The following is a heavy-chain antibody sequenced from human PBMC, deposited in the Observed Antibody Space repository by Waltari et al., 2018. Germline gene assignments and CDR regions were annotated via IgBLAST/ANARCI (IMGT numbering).Heavy chain of an antibody. V-gene: IGHV4-34*01. CDR3: ARTATDGSGSYYPDY. J-gene: IGHJ4*02. CDR1: GGSFSGYY. CDR2: INHSGST. Sequence: QVQLQQWGAGLLKPSETLSLTCAVYGGSFSGYYWSWIRQPPGKGLEWIGEINHSGSTNYNPSLKSRVTISVDTSKNQFSLKLSSVTAADTAVYYCARTATDGSGSYYPDYWGQGTLVTVSS. D-gene: IGHD3-10*01.